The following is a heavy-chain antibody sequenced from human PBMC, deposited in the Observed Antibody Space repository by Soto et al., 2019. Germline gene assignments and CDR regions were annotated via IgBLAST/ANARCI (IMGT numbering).Heavy chain of an antibody. CDR3: ARGGSLYWYFDL. CDR2: INAGSGNT. D-gene: IGHD1-26*01. J-gene: IGHJ2*01. Sequence: ASVKVSCKASGYTFTSYYINWVRQATGQGLEWMGWINAGSGNTKYAQKFQGRVTITRDTSTSTAYMELSSLRSEDTAVYYCARGGSLYWYFDLWGRGTLVTVS. CDR1: GYTFTSYY. V-gene: IGHV1-3*01.